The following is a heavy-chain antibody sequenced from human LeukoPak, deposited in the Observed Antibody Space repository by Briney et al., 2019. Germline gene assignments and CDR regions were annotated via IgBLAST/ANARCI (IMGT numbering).Heavy chain of an antibody. CDR3: AKPIVGATVTFDH. D-gene: IGHD1-26*01. CDR2: ISGGGDIT. J-gene: IGHJ4*02. CDR1: GFTLSSYA. Sequence: PGGSLRLSCVASGFTLSSYAMSWVRQAPGKGLEWVSVISGGGDITNYADSVKGRFITSRDNSKNTLNLQMSSLRAEDTAVYYCAKPIVGATVTFDHWGQGTLVTVSS. V-gene: IGHV3-23*01.